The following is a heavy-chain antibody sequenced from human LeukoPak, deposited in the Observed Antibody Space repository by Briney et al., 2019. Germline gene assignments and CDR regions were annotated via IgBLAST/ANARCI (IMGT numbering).Heavy chain of an antibody. D-gene: IGHD1-26*01. J-gene: IGHJ6*02. CDR2: ISGSGGST. V-gene: IGHV3-23*01. CDR1: GFTFSSYA. Sequence: GVSLRLSCAASGFTFSSYAMSWVRQAPGKGLEWVSAISGSGGSTYYADSVKGRFTISRDNSKNTLYLQMNSLRAEDTAVYYCAKDSPAKSRREWDSYYYYYGMDVWGQGTTVTVSS. CDR3: AKDSPAKSRREWDSYYYYYGMDV.